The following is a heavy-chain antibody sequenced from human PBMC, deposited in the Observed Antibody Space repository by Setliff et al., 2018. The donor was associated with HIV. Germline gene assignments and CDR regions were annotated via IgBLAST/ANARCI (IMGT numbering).Heavy chain of an antibody. CDR3: RGIVQRQWLRSLIFYYYYMDV. J-gene: IGHJ6*03. CDR2: IYHSGST. CDR1: GGSISSSNW. Sequence: SETLSLTCAVSGGSISSSNWWSWVRQPPGKGLEWIGEIYHSGSTNYNPSLKSRATISLDSSMNQFSLKVSSVTAADTAVYCSRGIVQRQWLRSLIFYYYYMDVWANGTRVTVSS. V-gene: IGHV4-4*02. D-gene: IGHD6-19*01.